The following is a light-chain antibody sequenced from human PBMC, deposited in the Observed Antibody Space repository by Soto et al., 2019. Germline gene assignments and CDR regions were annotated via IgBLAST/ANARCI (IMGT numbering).Light chain of an antibody. J-gene: IGKJ1*01. Sequence: EIVMTQSPATLSVSPGERATLSCRASQSVITNFAWYQQKPGQAPRLLIYGASTRADIIPARFSGSGSGTEFTLTISSLQSEDFAVYYCQQYNKWPRTFGQGTKVEIK. CDR1: QSVITN. V-gene: IGKV3-15*01. CDR3: QQYNKWPRT. CDR2: GAS.